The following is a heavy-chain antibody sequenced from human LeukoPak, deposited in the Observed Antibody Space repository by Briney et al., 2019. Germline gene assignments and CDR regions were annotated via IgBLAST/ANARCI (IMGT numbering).Heavy chain of an antibody. CDR2: ISSSSSYI. J-gene: IGHJ6*02. Sequence: PGGSLRLSCTASGFNFRNAWMCWVRQAPGKGLEWVSSISSSSSYIYYADSVKGRFTISRDNAKNSLYLQMNSLRAEDTAVYYCASLLGYCSSTSCYLRAMDVWGQGTTVTVSS. CDR1: GFNFRNAW. CDR3: ASLLGYCSSTSCYLRAMDV. D-gene: IGHD2-2*01. V-gene: IGHV3-21*01.